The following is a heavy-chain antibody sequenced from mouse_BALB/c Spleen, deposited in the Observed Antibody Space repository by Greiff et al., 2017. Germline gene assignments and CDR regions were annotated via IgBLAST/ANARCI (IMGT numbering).Heavy chain of an antibody. CDR1: GYTFTDYN. J-gene: IGHJ2*01. CDR2: IYPYNGGT. V-gene: IGHV1S29*02. D-gene: IGHD2-10*02. CDR3: ARSKYGNYDD. Sequence: VQLQQSGPELVKPGASVKISCKASGYTFTDYNMHWVKQSHGKSLEWIGYIYPYNGGTGYNQKFKSKATLTVDNSSSTAYMELRSLTSEDSAVYYCARSKYGNYDDWGQGTTLTVSS.